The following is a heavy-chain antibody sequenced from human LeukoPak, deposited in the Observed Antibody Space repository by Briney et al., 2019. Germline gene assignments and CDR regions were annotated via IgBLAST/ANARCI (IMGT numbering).Heavy chain of an antibody. CDR2: IKQGGSEK. CDR3: ARDRYDYYDSSGNAQEYFQH. CDR1: GFTFSRHW. Sequence: GGSLSLFCAASGFTFSRHWMSWVRKAPGKGLEGVTNIKQGGSEKYYVDSVKGRFTISRDNAMHSLYLQMNSLRAEDTALYYCARDRYDYYDSSGNAQEYFQHWGQGTLVTVSS. D-gene: IGHD3-22*01. J-gene: IGHJ1*01. V-gene: IGHV3-7*01.